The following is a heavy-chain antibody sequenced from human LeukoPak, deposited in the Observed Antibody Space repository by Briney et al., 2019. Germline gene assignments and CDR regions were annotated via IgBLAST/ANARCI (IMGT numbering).Heavy chain of an antibody. V-gene: IGHV4-38-2*02. Sequence: SETLSLTCTVSGYSISSGYYWGWIRQPPGKGLEWIGSIYHSGSTYYNPSLKSRVTIPVDTSKNQFSLKLSSVTAADTAVYYCARGQWLRTYYFDYWGQGTLVTVSS. CDR3: ARGQWLRTYYFDY. D-gene: IGHD5-12*01. CDR1: GYSISSGYY. CDR2: IYHSGST. J-gene: IGHJ4*02.